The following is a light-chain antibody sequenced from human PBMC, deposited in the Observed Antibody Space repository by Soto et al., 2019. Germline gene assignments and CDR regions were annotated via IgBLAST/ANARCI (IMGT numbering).Light chain of an antibody. CDR1: QSISTW. V-gene: IGKV1-5*03. CDR2: KAS. Sequence: DIQMTQSPSTLSASVGDEVTITCRASQSISTWLAWYQQKPGKAPKLLIYKASRLEGGVPSRFSGSGSGTDFNITISSLQPDDFATYYCQQYNSYPLTFGGGTTVEIK. CDR3: QQYNSYPLT. J-gene: IGKJ4*01.